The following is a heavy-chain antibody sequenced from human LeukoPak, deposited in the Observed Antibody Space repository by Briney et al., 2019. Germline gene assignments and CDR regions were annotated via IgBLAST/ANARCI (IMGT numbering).Heavy chain of an antibody. D-gene: IGHD3-16*02. CDR3: ARGNLDLYDYLWGSYPDWFDP. Sequence: SVKVSCKASGGTFSSYAISWVRQAPGQGLEWMGGIIPIFGTANYAQKFQGRVTITADKSTSTAYMELSSLRSEDTAVYYCARGNLDLYDYLWGSYPDWFDPWGQGTLVTVSS. V-gene: IGHV1-69*06. J-gene: IGHJ5*02. CDR1: GGTFSSYA. CDR2: IIPIFGTA.